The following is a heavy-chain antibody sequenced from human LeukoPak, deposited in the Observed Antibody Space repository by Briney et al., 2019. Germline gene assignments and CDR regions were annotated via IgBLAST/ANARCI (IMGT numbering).Heavy chain of an antibody. CDR3: ANVRGMDV. Sequence: PGGSLRLSCAASGFTFSNYEMNWVRQAPGKGLEWVAVISYDGSNKYYADSVKGRFTISRDNSKNTLYLQMNSLRAEDTAVYYCANVRGMDVWGQGTTVTVSS. J-gene: IGHJ6*02. CDR1: GFTFSNYE. V-gene: IGHV3-30*18. CDR2: ISYDGSNK.